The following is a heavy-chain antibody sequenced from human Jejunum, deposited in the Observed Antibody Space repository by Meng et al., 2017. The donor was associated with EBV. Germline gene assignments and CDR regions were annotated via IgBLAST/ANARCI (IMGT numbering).Heavy chain of an antibody. J-gene: IGHJ5*02. V-gene: IGHV7-4-1*02. CDR2: INTNTGYP. Sequence: QDYLVQYGYELKKPGASVKVSCKASGYTFTSSGINWVRQAPGQGLEWMGWINTNTGYPTYAQDFTGRFVFSLDTSVSTAYLQITSLSTEDNAVYYCARVRPGGGWFDPWGQGTLVTGSS. D-gene: IGHD2-8*02. CDR1: GYTFTSSG. CDR3: ARVRPGGGWFDP.